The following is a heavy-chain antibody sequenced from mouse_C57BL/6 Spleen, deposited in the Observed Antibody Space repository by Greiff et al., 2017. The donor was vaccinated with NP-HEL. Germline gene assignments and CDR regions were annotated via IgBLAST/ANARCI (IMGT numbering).Heavy chain of an antibody. CDR3: AREGCCSGHFAG. CDR2: FHPYNDDT. D-gene: IGHD3-3*01. J-gene: IGHJ1*03. Sequence: QVQLQQSGAELVKPGASVKMSCKASGYTFTTYPIAWMKQNHGKGLEWIGNFHPYNDDTNYNEKFKGKATLTVEKSSSTVYMELSRLTSDDSAVYYSAREGCCSGHFAGWGKGTTVTV. CDR1: GYTFTTYP. V-gene: IGHV1-47*01.